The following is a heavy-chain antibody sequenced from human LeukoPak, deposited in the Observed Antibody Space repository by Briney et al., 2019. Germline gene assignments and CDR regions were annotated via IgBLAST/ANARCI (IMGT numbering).Heavy chain of an antibody. Sequence: SETLSLTCTVSGGSIGSSSYRWGRIRQPPGKGLEWIGNFFYSGSTYYNPSLKSRVTISVDTSKNQFSLQLSSVTAADTAVYYCARRGVGSSSIDYWGQGTLVTVSS. D-gene: IGHD6-6*01. V-gene: IGHV4-39*01. J-gene: IGHJ4*01. CDR3: ARRGVGSSSIDY. CDR1: GGSIGSSSYR. CDR2: FFYSGST.